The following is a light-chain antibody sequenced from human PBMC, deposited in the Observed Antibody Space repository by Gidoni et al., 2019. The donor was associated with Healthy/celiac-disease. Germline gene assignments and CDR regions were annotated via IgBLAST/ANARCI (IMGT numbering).Light chain of an antibody. CDR2: DAS. Sequence: EIVWTQSPATLSLSPGERATLSCRASQSVSSYLAWYQQTPGQDPRLLIYDASNRATGIPARFSGSGSGTDFTLTISSLEPEDFAGYYCQQRSNWPGFGQGTKVEIK. V-gene: IGKV3-11*01. CDR3: QQRSNWPG. CDR1: QSVSSY. J-gene: IGKJ1*01.